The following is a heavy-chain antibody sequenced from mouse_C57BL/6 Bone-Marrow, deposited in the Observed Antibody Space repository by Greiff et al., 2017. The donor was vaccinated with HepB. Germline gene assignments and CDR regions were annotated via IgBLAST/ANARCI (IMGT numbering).Heavy chain of an antibody. Sequence: VQLQQSGPELVKAGASVKISCKASGYAFSSSWMNWVKQRPGKGLEWIGRIYPGDGDTNYNGKFKGKATLTADKSSSTAYMQLSSLTSEDSAVYFCARRGTWGDYFDYWGQGTTLTVSS. J-gene: IGHJ2*01. D-gene: IGHD3-3*01. CDR1: GYAFSSSW. CDR2: IYPGDGDT. V-gene: IGHV1-82*01. CDR3: ARRGTWGDYFDY.